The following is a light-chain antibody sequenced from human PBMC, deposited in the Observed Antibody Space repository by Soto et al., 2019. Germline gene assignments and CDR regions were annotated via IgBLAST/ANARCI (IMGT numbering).Light chain of an antibody. J-gene: IGLJ1*01. CDR2: EVS. Sequence: QCALTQPPSASGAPGQSVTISCTGTSSDVGGYNYVFWYQQHPGKAPKLMIYEVSQRPLGVPDRFSGSKSGNTASLTVSGLQAEDEADYYCSAYAGSNNLVVFGTGTKVTV. CDR1: SSDVGGYNY. CDR3: SAYAGSNNLVV. V-gene: IGLV2-8*01.